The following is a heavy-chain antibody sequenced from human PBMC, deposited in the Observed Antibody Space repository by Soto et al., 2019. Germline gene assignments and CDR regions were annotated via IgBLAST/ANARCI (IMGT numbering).Heavy chain of an antibody. J-gene: IGHJ6*02. V-gene: IGHV1-69*01. CDR2: IIPIFGTA. D-gene: IGHD1-26*01. CDR1: GGTFSSYA. Sequence: QVQLVQSGAEVKKPGSSVKVSCKASGGTFSSYAISWVRQAPGQGLEWMGGIIPIFGTANYAQKFQGRVTITADESTSTAYMELSSLRSEDTAVYYCARAXXXGSYSNDYYYYGMDVWGQGTTVTVSS. CDR3: ARAXXXGSYSNDYYYYGMDV.